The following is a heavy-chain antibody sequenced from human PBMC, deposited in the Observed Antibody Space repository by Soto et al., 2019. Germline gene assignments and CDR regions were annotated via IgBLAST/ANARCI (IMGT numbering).Heavy chain of an antibody. CDR2: INAGNGNT. Sequence: ASVKVSCKASGYTFTSYAMHWVRQAPGQRLEWMGWINAGNGNTKYSQKFQGRVTITRDTSASTAYMELSSLRSEDTAVYYCARDRTTVTLIDYWGQRTLVTVSS. D-gene: IGHD4-17*01. V-gene: IGHV1-3*01. CDR1: GYTFTSYA. CDR3: ARDRTTVTLIDY. J-gene: IGHJ4*02.